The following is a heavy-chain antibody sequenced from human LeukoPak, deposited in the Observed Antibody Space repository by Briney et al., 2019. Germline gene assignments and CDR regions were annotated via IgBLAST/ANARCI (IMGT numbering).Heavy chain of an antibody. Sequence: PSETLSLTCTVSGDSTNNFHWSWIRQPPGKGLERIGDIFHSVGSKYNTSLKSRATISTDMSKNILSLELTSVTAADTAVYYCARLLPSAFSHGMYVGGQGTTVSVSS. V-gene: IGHV4-59*01. CDR1: GDSTNNFH. CDR2: IFHSVGS. D-gene: IGHD2/OR15-2a*01. CDR3: ARLLPSAFSHGMYV. J-gene: IGHJ6*02.